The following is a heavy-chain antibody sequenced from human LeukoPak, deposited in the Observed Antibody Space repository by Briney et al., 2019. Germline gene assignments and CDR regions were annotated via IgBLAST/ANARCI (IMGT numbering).Heavy chain of an antibody. Sequence: SETLSLTCTVSGGSISSSRYYWGWIRQPPGKGLEWIGSIHYSGSTYYNPSLKSRVTMSVDTSKNQFSLKLSSVTAADTAVYYCASQENGSGSYSNDYWGQGTLVTVSS. J-gene: IGHJ4*02. CDR1: GGSISSSRYY. V-gene: IGHV4-39*07. CDR2: IHYSGST. D-gene: IGHD3-10*01. CDR3: ASQENGSGSYSNDY.